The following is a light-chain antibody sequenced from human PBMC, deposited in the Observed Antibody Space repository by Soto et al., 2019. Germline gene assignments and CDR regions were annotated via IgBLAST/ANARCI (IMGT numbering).Light chain of an antibody. CDR3: TSFKSSSNQV. J-gene: IGLJ1*01. Sequence: QSALTQPASVSGSPGQSITISCTGTSGDVDAFDYVSWYQQHPGKAPKLMIFEVSDRPSGVSDRFSGSKSGSTASLTISGLQAEDEADYLCTSFKSSSNQVFGTGTKVTVL. CDR2: EVS. V-gene: IGLV2-14*01. CDR1: SGDVDAFDY.